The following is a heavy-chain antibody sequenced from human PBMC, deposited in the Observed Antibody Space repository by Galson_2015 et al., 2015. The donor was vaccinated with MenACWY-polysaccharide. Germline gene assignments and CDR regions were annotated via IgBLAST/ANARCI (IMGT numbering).Heavy chain of an antibody. D-gene: IGHD2-15*01. J-gene: IGHJ3*01. CDR3: ARIRGGNHAFDF. Sequence: NASLQSRVTMSVDSSTNQFSLNLSSVTAADTAMYYCARIRGGNHAFDFWGQGTMVTVSS. V-gene: IGHV4-4*07.